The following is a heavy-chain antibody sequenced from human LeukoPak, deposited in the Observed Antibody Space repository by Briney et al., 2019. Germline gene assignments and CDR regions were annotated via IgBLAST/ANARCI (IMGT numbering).Heavy chain of an antibody. J-gene: IGHJ3*02. D-gene: IGHD6-6*01. CDR3: ARGHRIAALTAVFDI. CDR1: GFTFSSYS. V-gene: IGHV3-21*01. CDR2: ISSSSSYI. Sequence: SGGSLRLSCAASGFTFSSYSMNWVRQAPGKGLEWVSSISSSSSYIYYADSVKGRFTISRDNAKNSLYLQMNSLRAEDTAVYYCARGHRIAALTAVFDIWGQGTMVTVSS.